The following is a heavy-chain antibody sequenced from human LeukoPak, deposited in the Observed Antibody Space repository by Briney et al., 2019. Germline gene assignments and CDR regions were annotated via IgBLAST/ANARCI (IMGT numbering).Heavy chain of an antibody. CDR1: GYTFTSYG. Sequence: GASVKVSCKASGYTFTSYGISWVRQAPGQGLERMGWISAYNGNTNYAQKLQGRVTMTTDTSTSTAYMELRSLRSDDTAVYYCARASYYYDSSGYYFAELEFDYWGQGTLVTVSS. V-gene: IGHV1-18*01. J-gene: IGHJ4*02. CDR2: ISAYNGNT. D-gene: IGHD3-22*01. CDR3: ARASYYYDSSGYYFAELEFDY.